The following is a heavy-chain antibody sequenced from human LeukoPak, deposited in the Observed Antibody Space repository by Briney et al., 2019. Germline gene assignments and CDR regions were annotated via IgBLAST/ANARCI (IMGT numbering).Heavy chain of an antibody. CDR2: ISSSSSYI. CDR1: GFTFSSYS. CDR3: ATAYCSSTSCSASGYDDEAGFDY. Sequence: GGSLRLSCAASGFTFSSYSMNWVRQAPGKGLEWVSSISSSSSYIYCADSVKGRFTISRDNAKNSLYLQMNSLRAEDTAVYYCATAYCSSTSCSASGYDDEAGFDYWGQGTLVTVSS. V-gene: IGHV3-21*01. D-gene: IGHD2-2*01. J-gene: IGHJ4*02.